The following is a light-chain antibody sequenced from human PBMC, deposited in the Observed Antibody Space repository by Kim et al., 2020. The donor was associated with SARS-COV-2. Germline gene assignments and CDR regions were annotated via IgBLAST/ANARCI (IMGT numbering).Light chain of an antibody. J-gene: IGKJ2*02. V-gene: IGKV3-20*01. CDR3: QHYGNSLCT. CDR1: QTVSSSY. CDR2: AAS. Sequence: PGERATLSCRASQTVSSSYLAWYQQKPGQAPRLLIYAASSRATGIPDRFSGSGSGTDFTLTISRLEPEDFAVYYCQHYGNSLCTFGQGTKLEI.